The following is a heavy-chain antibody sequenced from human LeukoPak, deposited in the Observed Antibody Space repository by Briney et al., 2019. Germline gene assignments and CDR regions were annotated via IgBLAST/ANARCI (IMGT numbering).Heavy chain of an antibody. D-gene: IGHD2-15*01. V-gene: IGHV4-30-4*01. Sequence: SETLSLTCTVSGGSISSGDYYWSWIRQPPGKGLEWIGYIYYSGSTYYNPSLKSRVTISVDTSKNQFSLKLSSVTAADTAVYYCAILGYCSGGSCYGFDYWGQGTLVTVSS. CDR2: IYYSGST. CDR1: GGSISSGDYY. CDR3: AILGYCSGGSCYGFDY. J-gene: IGHJ4*02.